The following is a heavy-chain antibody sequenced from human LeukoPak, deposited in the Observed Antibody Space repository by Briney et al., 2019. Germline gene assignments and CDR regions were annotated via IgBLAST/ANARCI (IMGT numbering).Heavy chain of an antibody. V-gene: IGHV3-7*01. D-gene: IGHD1-26*01. CDR1: GFTLSTYW. CDR2: IKQDGSEK. CDR3: ARDPKKFQDSGSPG. J-gene: IGHJ4*02. Sequence: GGSLRLSCAASGFTLSTYWMSWVRQAPGKGLEWVANIKQDGSEKYYVDSVKGRFTISRDNAKNSVYLQMNSLRAEDTAVYYCARDPKKFQDSGSPGWGQGTLVTVSS.